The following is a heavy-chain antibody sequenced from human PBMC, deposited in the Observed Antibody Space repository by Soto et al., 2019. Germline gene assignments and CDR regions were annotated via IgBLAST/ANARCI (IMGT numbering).Heavy chain of an antibody. D-gene: IGHD3-10*01. CDR2: VYYSGST. J-gene: IGHJ4*02. Sequence: SETLSLTCTVSGGSISRYYGGWIRQPPGKGLEWIGFVYYSGSTNYNPSLKSRVTISVDRSKNQFSLKLSSVTAADTAVYYCARIVGSGSYYFDYWGQGTLVTVSS. V-gene: IGHV4-59*01. CDR3: ARIVGSGSYYFDY. CDR1: GGSISRYY.